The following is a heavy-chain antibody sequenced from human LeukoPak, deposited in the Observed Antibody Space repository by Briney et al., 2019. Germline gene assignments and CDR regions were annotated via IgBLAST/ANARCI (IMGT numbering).Heavy chain of an antibody. CDR1: GYTFTSYY. Sequence: ASVKVSCKASGYTFTSYYMHWVRQAPGQGLEWMGIIRPSGGSTSYAQKFQGRLTMTRDTSTTTVYMELSSLRSEDTAVYYCARDRDYYGSGSYYVDYWGQGTLVTVSS. D-gene: IGHD3-10*01. CDR3: ARDRDYYGSGSYYVDY. CDR2: IRPSGGST. V-gene: IGHV1-46*01. J-gene: IGHJ4*02.